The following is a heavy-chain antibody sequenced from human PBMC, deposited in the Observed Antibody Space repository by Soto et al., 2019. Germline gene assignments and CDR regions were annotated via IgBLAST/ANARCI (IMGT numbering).Heavy chain of an antibody. J-gene: IGHJ5*02. CDR1: GGSFSGYY. D-gene: IGHD6-19*01. CDR3: ARVTRLVLGWFDP. Sequence: WETLSLTCAVYGGSFSGYYWSWIRQPPGKGLEWIGEINHSGSTNYNPSLKSRVTISVDTSKNQFSLKLSSVTAADTAVYYCARVTRLVLGWFDPWGQGTLVTVSS. V-gene: IGHV4-34*01. CDR2: INHSGST.